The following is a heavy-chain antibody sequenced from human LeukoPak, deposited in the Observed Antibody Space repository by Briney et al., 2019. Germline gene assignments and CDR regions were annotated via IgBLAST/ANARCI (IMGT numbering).Heavy chain of an antibody. CDR3: ARPARLYCSGGSCYAGYYGMDV. CDR2: IRYDGSNK. CDR1: GFTFSRYG. D-gene: IGHD2-15*01. Sequence: AGGSLRLSCAASGFTFSRYGMHWVRQAPGKGLEWVAFIRYDGSNKYYADSVKGRFTISRDNSKNTLYLQMNSLRAEDTAVYYCARPARLYCSGGSCYAGYYGMDVWGQGTTVTVS. V-gene: IGHV3-30*02. J-gene: IGHJ6*02.